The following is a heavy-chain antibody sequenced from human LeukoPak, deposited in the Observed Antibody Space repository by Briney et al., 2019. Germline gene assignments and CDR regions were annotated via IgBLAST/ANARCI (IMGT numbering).Heavy chain of an antibody. CDR2: FDPEDGET. D-gene: IGHD3-10*01. CDR3: ATGYYYGSGNYYFDY. CDR1: GYTLTELS. V-gene: IGHV1-24*01. J-gene: IGHJ4*02. Sequence: ASVRVSCTVSGYTLTELSMHWVRQAPGKGLEGMGGFDPEDGETIYAQKFQGRVTMTEDTSTDTAYMELSSLRSEDTAVYYCATGYYYGSGNYYFDYWGQGTLVTVSS.